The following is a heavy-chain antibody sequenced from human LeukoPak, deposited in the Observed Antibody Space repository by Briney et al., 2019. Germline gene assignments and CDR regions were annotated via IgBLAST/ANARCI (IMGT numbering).Heavy chain of an antibody. CDR1: GYSFTSYW. V-gene: IGHV5-10-1*01. D-gene: IGHD2-2*01. CDR3: ARLTVVVPAAHYYYYGMDV. Sequence: GESLKISCKGSGYSFTSYWISWVRQIPGKGLEWMGRIEPSDSYTNYSPSFQGHVTIPAGKSISTAYLQWSSLKASDTAMYYCARLTVVVPAAHYYYYGMDVWGKGTTVTVSS. CDR2: IEPSDSYT. J-gene: IGHJ6*04.